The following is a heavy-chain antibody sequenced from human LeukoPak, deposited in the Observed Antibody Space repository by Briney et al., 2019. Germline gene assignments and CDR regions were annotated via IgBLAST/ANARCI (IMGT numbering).Heavy chain of an antibody. CDR3: AKVVLYYYGSGSYFDY. CDR1: GFAFSSYA. V-gene: IGHV3-23*01. CDR2: ISGSGGST. D-gene: IGHD3-10*01. Sequence: GGSLRLSCAASGFAFSSYAMSWVRQAPGKGLEWVSGISGSGGSTDYADSVKGRFTISRDNSKNTLYLQMNSLRAEDTAVYYCAKVVLYYYGSGSYFDYWGQGTLVTVSS. J-gene: IGHJ4*02.